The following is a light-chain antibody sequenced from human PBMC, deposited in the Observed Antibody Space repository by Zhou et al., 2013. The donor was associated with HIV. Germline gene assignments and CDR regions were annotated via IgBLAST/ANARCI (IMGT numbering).Light chain of an antibody. CDR1: QGINSY. CDR2: AAS. J-gene: IGKJ1*01. CDR3: QQYASYSQT. Sequence: IQLTQSPSSLSASVGDRVTITCRASQGINSYLAWYQQRPGKAPKLLIYAASTLQSGVQSRFSGSGSGTDFTLTISCLQPDDLATYYCQQYASYSQTFGQGTKV. V-gene: IGKV1-9*01.